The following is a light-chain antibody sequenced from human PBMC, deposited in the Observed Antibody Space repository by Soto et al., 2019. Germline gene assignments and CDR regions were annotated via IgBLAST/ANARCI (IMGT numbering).Light chain of an antibody. CDR3: QLYDSYSWT. V-gene: IGKV1-5*01. J-gene: IGKJ1*01. Sequence: DIQMTQSPSTLSASVGDRVTITCRASQSIRTSLAWYQQREGKAPHLXIYDASTLESGVPSRFSGTGAGTECSRTIGSLQPDDFATDYCQLYDSYSWTFGQGTKVDIK. CDR1: QSIRTS. CDR2: DAS.